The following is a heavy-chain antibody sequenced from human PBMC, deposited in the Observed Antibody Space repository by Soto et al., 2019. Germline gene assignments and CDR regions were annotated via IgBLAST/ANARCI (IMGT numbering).Heavy chain of an antibody. V-gene: IGHV4-39*01. CDR2: SNYGGPT. J-gene: IGHJ6*02. D-gene: IGHD6-13*01. Sequence: LSLNYTVSGGAINSTDYYWGWIRQPPGKGLEWIGSSNYGGPTYYSPSLQSRVTISLDTAKNHFSLNLRSVTAADTAVYYCARHGAYSTSVYYYYGMDVWGQGTTVTVSS. CDR3: ARHGAYSTSVYYYYGMDV. CDR1: GGAINSTDYY.